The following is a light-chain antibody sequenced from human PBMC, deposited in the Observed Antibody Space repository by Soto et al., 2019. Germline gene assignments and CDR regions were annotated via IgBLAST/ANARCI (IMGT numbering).Light chain of an antibody. V-gene: IGKV3-20*01. CDR3: QQYGNSPQT. Sequence: EILITPSPCSLSLPPGERATLSCRASQTVSSSFLAWYQQTPGQAPRLLIYAASSRATGIPDRFSGSGSGTDFTLTISRLEPEDFAVYYCQQYGNSPQTFGQGTKVDIK. CDR2: AAS. CDR1: QTVSSSF. J-gene: IGKJ1*01.